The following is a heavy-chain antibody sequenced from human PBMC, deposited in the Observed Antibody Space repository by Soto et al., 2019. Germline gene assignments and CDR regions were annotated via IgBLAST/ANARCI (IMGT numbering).Heavy chain of an antibody. CDR3: ARALRLVHCSGGSCYPGENWFDP. V-gene: IGHV4-30-4*01. D-gene: IGHD2-15*01. J-gene: IGHJ5*02. Sequence: SETLSLTCTVSGGSISSGDYYWSWIRQPPGKGLEWIGYIYYSGSTYYNPSLKSRVTISVDTSKNQFSLKLSSVTAADTAVYYCARALRLVHCSGGSCYPGENWFDPWGQGTLVTVSS. CDR2: IYYSGST. CDR1: GGSISSGDYY.